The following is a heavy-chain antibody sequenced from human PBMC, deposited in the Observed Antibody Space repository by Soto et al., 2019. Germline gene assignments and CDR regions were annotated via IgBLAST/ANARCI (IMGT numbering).Heavy chain of an antibody. D-gene: IGHD5-18*01. Sequence: ASVKVSCKASGYTFTGYYMHWVRQAPGQGLEWMGWINPNSGGTNYAQKFQGRATMTRDTSISTAYMELSRLRSDDTAVYYCARESGASIQLAFDYWGQGTLVTVSS. V-gene: IGHV1-2*02. CDR1: GYTFTGYY. CDR3: ARESGASIQLAFDY. J-gene: IGHJ4*02. CDR2: INPNSGGT.